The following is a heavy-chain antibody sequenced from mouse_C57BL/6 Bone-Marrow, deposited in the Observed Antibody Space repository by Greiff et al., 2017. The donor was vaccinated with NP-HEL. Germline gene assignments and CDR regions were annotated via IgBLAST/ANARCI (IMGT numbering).Heavy chain of an antibody. V-gene: IGHV1-18*01. CDR2: INPNNGGT. CDR3: ARSGQLRLLAWFAY. D-gene: IGHD3-2*02. CDR1: GYTFTDYN. Sequence: VQLQQSGPELVKPGASVKIPCKASGYTFTDYNMDWVKQSHGKSLEWIGDINPNNGGTIYNQKFKGKATLTVDKSSSTAYMELRSLTSEDTAVYYCARSGQLRLLAWFAYWGQGTLVTVSA. J-gene: IGHJ3*01.